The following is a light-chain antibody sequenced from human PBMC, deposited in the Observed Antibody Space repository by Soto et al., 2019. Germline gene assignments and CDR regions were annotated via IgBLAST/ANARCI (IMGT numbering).Light chain of an antibody. Sequence: EIVLTQSPGTLSFSPGERATLSRRASQSVSSSYLAWYQQKPGQAPRLLIYGASSRATGIAARFSGSGSGTDFTLTISRLEPEDFAVYYCQQYGSSRWTFGQGTKM. V-gene: IGKV3-20*01. CDR1: QSVSSSY. CDR2: GAS. J-gene: IGKJ1*01. CDR3: QQYGSSRWT.